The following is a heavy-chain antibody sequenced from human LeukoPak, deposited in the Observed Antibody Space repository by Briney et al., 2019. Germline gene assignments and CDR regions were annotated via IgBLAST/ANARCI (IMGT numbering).Heavy chain of an antibody. D-gene: IGHD3-3*01. CDR1: GFTFSSYA. CDR2: SSGSGGST. CDR3: AKEVMRITIFGVVIIESGEFDY. Sequence: GGSLRLSCAASGFTFSSYAMSWVRQAPGKGLEWVLASSGSGGSTYYADSVKGRFTISRDNSKNTLYLQMNSLRAEDTAVYYCAKEVMRITIFGVVIIESGEFDYWGQGTLVTVSS. V-gene: IGHV3-23*01. J-gene: IGHJ4*02.